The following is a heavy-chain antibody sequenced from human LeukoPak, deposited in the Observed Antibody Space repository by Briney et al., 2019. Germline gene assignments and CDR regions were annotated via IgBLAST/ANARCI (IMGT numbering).Heavy chain of an antibody. CDR2: INPNSGGT. V-gene: IGHV1-2*02. D-gene: IGHD6-13*01. CDR3: ARGGYSSSWLARDY. CDR1: GYTFTGYY. J-gene: IGHJ4*02. Sequence: ASVKVSCKASGYTFTGYYMHWVRQAPGQGLEWMGWINPNSGGTNYAQEFQGRVTMTGDTSISTAYMELSRLRSDDTAVYYCARGGYSSSWLARDYWRQGTLVTVSS.